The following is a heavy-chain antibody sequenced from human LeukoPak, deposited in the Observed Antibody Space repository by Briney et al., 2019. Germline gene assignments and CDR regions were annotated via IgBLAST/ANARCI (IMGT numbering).Heavy chain of an antibody. J-gene: IGHJ4*02. CDR2: IYYSGST. CDR3: ARKNVGYRSGQLDY. V-gene: IGHV4-59*01. D-gene: IGHD6-19*01. Sequence: PSETLSLTCTVSGGSISSYYWSWIRQPPGKGLEWIGYIYYSGSTNYNPSLKSRVTISVDTSKNQFSLKLSSVTAADTAVYYCARKNVGYRSGQLDYWGQGTLVTVSS. CDR1: GGSISSYY.